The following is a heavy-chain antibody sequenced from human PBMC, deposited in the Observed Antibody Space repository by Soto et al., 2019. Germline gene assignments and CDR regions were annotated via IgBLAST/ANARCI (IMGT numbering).Heavy chain of an antibody. D-gene: IGHD5-12*01. CDR3: AKSEESSGGWRRYVDF. CDR2: ISWYSDYV. J-gene: IGHJ4*02. V-gene: IGHV3-9*01. Sequence: EVQLVESGGGLVQPGRSLRLSSAASGFTFGDFAMQWVRQAPGKGREWVSGISWYSDYVVYADSVKGGFTISRDNAKNSVYLQMDSLRTEDTALSDCAKSEESSGGWRRYVDFWGQGTLVTVSS. CDR1: GFTFGDFA.